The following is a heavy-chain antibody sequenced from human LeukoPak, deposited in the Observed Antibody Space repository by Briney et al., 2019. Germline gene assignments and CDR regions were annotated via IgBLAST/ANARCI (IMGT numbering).Heavy chain of an antibody. Sequence: GGSLRLSCAASGFIFSSYAMSCVRQAPGKGLEWVSTMGGSDGATYYADSVKGRFTISRDNSKNTLYLQMNSLRADDTAIYSCAKEEFYYGLPSYYSDWGLGTLVTVSS. V-gene: IGHV3-23*01. J-gene: IGHJ4*02. D-gene: IGHD3-10*01. CDR1: GFIFSSYA. CDR2: MGGSDGAT. CDR3: AKEEFYYGLPSYYSD.